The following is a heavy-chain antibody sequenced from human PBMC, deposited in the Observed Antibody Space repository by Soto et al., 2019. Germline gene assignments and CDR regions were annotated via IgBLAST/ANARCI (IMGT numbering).Heavy chain of an antibody. Sequence: GGSLRLSFAASGFTFSSYSMNWVRQAPGKGLEGVSSIGSSSSYIYYADSVKVRFTISRDNAKNSLYLHMNSRRAEDTAVYYCARDRTTAMVHXWGQGTLFTVSX. J-gene: IGHJ4*02. CDR2: IGSSSSYI. V-gene: IGHV3-21*01. D-gene: IGHD5-18*01. CDR1: GFTFSSYS. CDR3: ARDRTTAMVHX.